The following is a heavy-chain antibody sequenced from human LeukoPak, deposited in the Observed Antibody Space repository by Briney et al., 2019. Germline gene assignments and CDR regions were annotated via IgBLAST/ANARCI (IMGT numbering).Heavy chain of an antibody. Sequence: GGSLRLSCAASGFTFSSYSMNWVRQAPGKGLEWVSYISSSSSTIYYADSVKGRFTISRDNAKNSLYLQMNGLRDEDTAVYYCARDDRATVGYFDYWGQGTLVTVSS. CDR1: GFTFSSYS. V-gene: IGHV3-48*02. D-gene: IGHD4-17*01. CDR3: ARDDRATVGYFDY. CDR2: ISSSSSTI. J-gene: IGHJ4*02.